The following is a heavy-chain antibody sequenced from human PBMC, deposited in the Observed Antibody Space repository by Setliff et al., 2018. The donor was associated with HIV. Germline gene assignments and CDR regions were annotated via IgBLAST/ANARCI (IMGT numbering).Heavy chain of an antibody. J-gene: IGHJ4*02. V-gene: IGHV4-30-2*01. Sequence: SETLSLTCAVSGGSISGDGYSWSWIRQPPGKGLEWIGEINHSGSTNYNPSLKSRVTISVDTSKNQFSLKLSSVTAADTAVYYCARGTHGDFDYWGQGTLVTVSS. CDR3: ARGTHGDFDY. CDR2: INHSGST. CDR1: GGSISGDGYS. D-gene: IGHD4-17*01.